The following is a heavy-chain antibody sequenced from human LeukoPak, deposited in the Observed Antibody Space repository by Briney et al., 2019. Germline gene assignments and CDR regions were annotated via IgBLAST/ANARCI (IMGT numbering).Heavy chain of an antibody. V-gene: IGHV1-69-2*01. CDR2: LDPEDGET. J-gene: IGHJ6*03. Sequence: ATVKISCKASGYTFIDYYIHWVQQAPGKALEWMGRLDPEDGETIYSEKFHGRVTIIADTSTGTAYVELSSLRSEDTAVYYCATLGGVSPRAQDHYYYYLDVWGKGTTVTVSS. CDR1: GYTFIDYY. D-gene: IGHD3-16*01. CDR3: ATLGGVSPRAQDHYYYYLDV.